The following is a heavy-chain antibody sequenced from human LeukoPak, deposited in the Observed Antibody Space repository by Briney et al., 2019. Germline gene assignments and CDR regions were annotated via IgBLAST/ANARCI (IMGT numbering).Heavy chain of an antibody. V-gene: IGHV4-34*01. J-gene: IGHJ4*02. CDR2: INHSGST. CDR3: ARGRTSRLDY. Sequence: SETLSLTCAVYGGSFSGYYWSWIRHPPGNGLEWIGEINHSGSTNYNPSLKSRVTISVDTSKNQFYLKLSSVTAADTAVYYCARGRTSRLDYWGQGTLVTVSS. CDR1: GGSFSGYY.